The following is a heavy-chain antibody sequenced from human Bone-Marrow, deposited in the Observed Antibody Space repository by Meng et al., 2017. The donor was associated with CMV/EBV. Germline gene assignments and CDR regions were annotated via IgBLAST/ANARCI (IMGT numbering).Heavy chain of an antibody. CDR3: ARNPDYYDSSGYYMGGSNWFDP. CDR2: INPNSGGT. CDR1: GYTFTGYY. D-gene: IGHD3-22*01. V-gene: IGHV1-2*02. J-gene: IGHJ5*02. Sequence: ASVKVSCKASGYTFTGYYMHWVRQAPGQGLEWMGWINPNSGGTNYAQKFQGRVTMTRDTSISTAYMELSRLRSDDTDVYYCARNPDYYDSSGYYMGGSNWFDPWGQGTLVTVSS.